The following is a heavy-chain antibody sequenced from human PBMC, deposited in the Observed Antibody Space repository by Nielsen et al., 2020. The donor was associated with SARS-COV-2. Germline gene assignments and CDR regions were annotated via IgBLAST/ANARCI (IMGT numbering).Heavy chain of an antibody. J-gene: IGHJ6*03. CDR3: ARTVVPAASFRTYYYYMDV. V-gene: IGHV3-7*03. D-gene: IGHD2-2*01. CDR2: IKQDGSEK. Sequence: GESLKISCAASGFTFSSYWMSWVRQAPGKGLEWVANIKQDGSEKYYVDSVKGRFTISRDNAKNSLYLQMNSLRAEDTAVYYCARTVVPAASFRTYYYYMDVWGKGTTVTVSS. CDR1: GFTFSSYW.